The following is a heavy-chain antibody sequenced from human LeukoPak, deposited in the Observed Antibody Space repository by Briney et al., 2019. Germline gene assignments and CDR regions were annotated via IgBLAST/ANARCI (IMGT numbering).Heavy chain of an antibody. CDR2: ILPDGSQK. CDR3: GRLAHNAWYAIDF. CDR1: GFTFSSYG. J-gene: IGHJ4*02. D-gene: IGHD2-2*01. V-gene: IGHV3-7*01. Sequence: SGGSLRLSCAASGFTFSSYGMHWVRQAPGKGLEWLANILPDGSQKYYVDSVKGRFTISRDNPKNSLYLQINNLRAEDTAVYYCGRLAHNAWYAIDFWGQGTLVTVSS.